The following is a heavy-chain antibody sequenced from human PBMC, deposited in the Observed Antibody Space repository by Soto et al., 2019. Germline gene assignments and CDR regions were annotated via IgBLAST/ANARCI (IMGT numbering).Heavy chain of an antibody. D-gene: IGHD6-19*01. CDR1: GGAINNYY. V-gene: IGHV4-59*01. CDR2: INYSGST. CDR3: ARALQWTNWFDP. Sequence: QVQLQESGPGLVKPSETLSLTCNVSGGAINNYYWSWIRQSPGKGMEWIGYINYSGSTNHNPSLNGRITISLDTSSTQFALKLSSVTAAETAVYYCARALQWTNWFDPWGQGTLVTVSS. J-gene: IGHJ5*02.